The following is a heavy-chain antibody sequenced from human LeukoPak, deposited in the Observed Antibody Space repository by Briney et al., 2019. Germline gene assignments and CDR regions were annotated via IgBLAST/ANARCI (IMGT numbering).Heavy chain of an antibody. CDR1: GFTFDDYA. V-gene: IGHV3-9*01. CDR2: ISWNSGSI. CDR3: AKDIGGFYGSGSYYNVHAFDI. Sequence: GGSLRLSCAASGFTFDDYAMHWVRQAPGKGLEWVSGISWNSGSIGYADSVKGRFTISRDNAKNSLYLQMNSLRAEDTASYYCAKDIGGFYGSGSYYNVHAFDIWGQGTMVTVSS. D-gene: IGHD3-10*01. J-gene: IGHJ3*02.